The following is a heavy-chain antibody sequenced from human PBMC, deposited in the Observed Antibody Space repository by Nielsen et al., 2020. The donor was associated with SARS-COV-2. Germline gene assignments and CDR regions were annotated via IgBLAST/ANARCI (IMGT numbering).Heavy chain of an antibody. CDR2: INPYSGGT. Sequence: ASVKVSCKASGYTFTDYYIHWVRQAPGQGLEWMGRINPYSGGTNYAQKFQGTVTMTRDASISTVYMELTSEDTAVYYCARDPGDHYDSRGSGMDVWGQGTTVTVSS. V-gene: IGHV1-2*06. J-gene: IGHJ6*02. CDR1: GYTFTDYY. D-gene: IGHD3-16*01. CDR3: ARDPGDHYDSRGSGMDV.